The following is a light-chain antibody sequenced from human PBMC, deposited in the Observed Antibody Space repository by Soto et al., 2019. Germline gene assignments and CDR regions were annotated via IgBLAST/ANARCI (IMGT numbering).Light chain of an antibody. CDR1: SSNIGAGYD. V-gene: IGLV1-40*01. CDR2: ADN. CDR3: QSYDTSLSGVI. J-gene: IGLJ2*01. Sequence: QSALTQTPSVSGAPGQKITMSCTGSSSNIGAGYDVHWYQQVPGADPRLLIYADNNRPSGVPDRFSASKSGTSASLAITGLQGEDEANYYCQSYDTSLSGVIFGAGIKLTVL.